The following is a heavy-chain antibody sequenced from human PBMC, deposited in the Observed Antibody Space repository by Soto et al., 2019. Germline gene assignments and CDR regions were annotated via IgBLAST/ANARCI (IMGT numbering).Heavy chain of an antibody. D-gene: IGHD2-21*02. CDR1: GYTFTGYY. Sequence: QVQLVQSGAEVKKPGASVKVSCKASGYTFTGYYMHWVRQAPGQGLEWMGWINPNSGGTNYAQKFQGRVTMIRDTTISTDYMELSRLRSDDTAVYYCARMKAYCGGACYYPPDYYDGMDVWGQGTTVTVSS. J-gene: IGHJ6*02. V-gene: IGHV1-2*02. CDR3: ARMKAYCGGACYYPPDYYDGMDV. CDR2: INPNSGGT.